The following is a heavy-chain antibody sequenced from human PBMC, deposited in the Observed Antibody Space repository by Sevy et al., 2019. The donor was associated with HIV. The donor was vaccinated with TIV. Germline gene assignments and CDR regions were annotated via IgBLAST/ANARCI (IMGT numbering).Heavy chain of an antibody. Sequence: GGSLRLSCIASGFSFSNFGMHWVRQAPGKGLEWVAISSYDGHTNYIGDSVKGRFTISRDNSKNTLYLQMNSLRVQDTAVYYCAKDLLQLTIKELAQDYYYGMDVWGQGTTVTVSS. CDR2: SSYDGHTN. J-gene: IGHJ6*02. V-gene: IGHV3-30*18. CDR3: AKDLLQLTIKELAQDYYYGMDV. D-gene: IGHD4-4*01. CDR1: GFSFSNFG.